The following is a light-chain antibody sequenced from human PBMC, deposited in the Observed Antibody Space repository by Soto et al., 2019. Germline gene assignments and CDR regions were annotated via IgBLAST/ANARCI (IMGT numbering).Light chain of an antibody. CDR2: GAS. Sequence: EIVLTQSPATLSLSPGERATLSCRASPSVTNYLAWYQQKPGQAPRPLIYGASTRATGIPARFSGSGSGTEFTLTISSLQSEDFAVYYCQQYNNWPPITFGQGTRLEIK. V-gene: IGKV3-15*01. CDR1: PSVTNY. J-gene: IGKJ5*01. CDR3: QQYNNWPPIT.